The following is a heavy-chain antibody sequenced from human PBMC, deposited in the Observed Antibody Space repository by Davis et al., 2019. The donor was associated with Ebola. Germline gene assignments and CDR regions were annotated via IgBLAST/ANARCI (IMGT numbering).Heavy chain of an antibody. D-gene: IGHD6-13*01. V-gene: IGHV4-4*02. CDR2: IYHSGST. CDR1: GGSISSSNW. J-gene: IGHJ6*02. CDR3: ARDPLIAAGDYYYYGMDV. Sequence: MPSETLSLTCAVSGGSISSSNWWSWVRQPPGKGLEWIGEIYHSGSTNYNPSLKSRVTISVDKSKNQFSLKLSSVTAADTAVYYCARDPLIAAGDYYYYGMDVWGQGTTVTVSS.